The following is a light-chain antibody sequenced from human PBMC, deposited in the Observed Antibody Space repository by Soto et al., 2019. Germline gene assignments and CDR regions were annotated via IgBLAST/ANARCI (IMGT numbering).Light chain of an antibody. CDR1: SSDVGGYNY. Sequence: QSVLTQPRSVSGSPGQSVTISCTGTSSDVGGYNYVSWYQQHQGKAPKLMIYDVSKRPSGVPDRFSGSKSGNTASLTISGLQAEEEADYYCCSYAGSYTYVFVTGTKLNVL. CDR3: CSYAGSYTYV. V-gene: IGLV2-11*01. J-gene: IGLJ1*01. CDR2: DVS.